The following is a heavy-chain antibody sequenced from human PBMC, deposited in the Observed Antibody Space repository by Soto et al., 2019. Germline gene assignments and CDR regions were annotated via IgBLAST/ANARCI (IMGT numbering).Heavy chain of an antibody. Sequence: EVQLVESGGGLVQPGGSLRLSCAASGFTFSSYWMHWVRQAPGKGLVWVSRINSDGSTTSYADSVRGRFTISRDNAKNTLYLQMNSLRAEDTAVYYCGRVGVGHWHFDLWGRGTLVTVSS. J-gene: IGHJ2*01. CDR3: GRVGVGHWHFDL. CDR2: INSDGSTT. D-gene: IGHD3-10*01. CDR1: GFTFSSYW. V-gene: IGHV3-74*01.